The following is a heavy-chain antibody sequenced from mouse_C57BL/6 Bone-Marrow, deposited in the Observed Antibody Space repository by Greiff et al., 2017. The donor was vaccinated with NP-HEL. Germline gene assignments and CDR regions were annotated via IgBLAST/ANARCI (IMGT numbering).Heavy chain of an antibody. CDR3: AKEEVPYGTYFDY. CDR1: GFSLTSYG. V-gene: IGHV2-5*01. D-gene: IGHD1-1*01. J-gene: IGHJ2*01. CDR2: IWRGGST. Sequence: QVQLQQSGPGLVQPSQILSITCTVSGFSLTSYGVHWVRQSPGKGLEWLGVIWRGGSTDYNAAFMSRLSITKDNSKSQVFFKMNSLQADDTAIYYWAKEEVPYGTYFDYWGQGTTLTVSS.